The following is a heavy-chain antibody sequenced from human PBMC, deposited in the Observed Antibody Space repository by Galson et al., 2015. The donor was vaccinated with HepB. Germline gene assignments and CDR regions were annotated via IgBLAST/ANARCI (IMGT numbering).Heavy chain of an antibody. CDR1: GFTVSSNS. CDR3: ARALIVVANDAFDI. CDR2: INSGGNT. V-gene: IGHV3-66*01. J-gene: IGHJ3*02. Sequence: SLRLSCAASGFTVSSNSMSWARQAPGKGLDWVSLINSGGNTYYADSVKGRFTISRDNSKNTLYLQMNSLRADDTAVYFCARALIVVANDAFDIWGQGTMVTVSS. D-gene: IGHD3-22*01.